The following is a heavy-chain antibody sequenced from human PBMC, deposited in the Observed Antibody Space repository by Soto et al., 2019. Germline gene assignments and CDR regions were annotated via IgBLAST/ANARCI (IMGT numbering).Heavy chain of an antibody. CDR3: ARAGWRRGFDY. V-gene: IGHV4-39*01. CDR1: GGSISSSSYY. J-gene: IGHJ4*02. CDR2: IYYSGST. Sequence: SETLSLTCTVSGGSISSSSYYWGWIRQPPGKGLEWIGSIYYSGSTYYNPSLKSRVTISVDTSKNQFSLKLSSVTAADTAVYYCARAGWRRGFDYWGQGTLVTVSS. D-gene: IGHD2-15*01.